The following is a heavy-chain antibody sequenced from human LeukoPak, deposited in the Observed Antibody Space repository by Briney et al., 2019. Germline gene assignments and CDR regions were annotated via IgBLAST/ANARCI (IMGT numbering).Heavy chain of an antibody. CDR3: ARANYYDSTGCYHDY. D-gene: IGHD3-22*01. V-gene: IGHV4-61*09. CDR1: GGSITGDPHY. Sequence: SETLSLTCTVSGGSITGDPHYWTWIRQSAGEGLEWLGHVSASGRTTYNPSLKSRVAISVDTSKKKFFLRLDSVTAAGTAVYYCARANYYDSTGCYHDYWGQGTLVTVSS. CDR2: VSASGRT. J-gene: IGHJ4*02.